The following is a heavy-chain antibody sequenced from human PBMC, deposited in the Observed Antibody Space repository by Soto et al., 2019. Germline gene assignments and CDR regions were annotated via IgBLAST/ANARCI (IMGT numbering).Heavy chain of an antibody. J-gene: IGHJ5*02. V-gene: IGHV1-8*01. CDR1: GYSFTNND. CDR2: MNPGSGDT. Sequence: GASVKVSCKASGYSFTNNDVSGVRQPTGQGLEWMGWMNPGSGDTGYAQKFQGRITMTRDIAIATAYMELSSLRSDDTAIYYCARRETFGSLNWFDPWGQGTLVTVSS. CDR3: ARRETFGSLNWFDP. D-gene: IGHD3-16*01.